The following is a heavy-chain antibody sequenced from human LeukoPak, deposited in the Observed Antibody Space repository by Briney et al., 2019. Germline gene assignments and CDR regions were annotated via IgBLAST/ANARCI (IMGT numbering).Heavy chain of an antibody. V-gene: IGHV3-11*01. J-gene: IGHJ4*02. CDR2: ISSSGSTI. Sequence: GGSLRLSCAASGFTFSDYYMSWIRQAPGKGLEWVPYISSSGSTIYYADSVKGRFTISRDNAKNSLYLQMNSLRAEDTAVYYCARDISRPGYSSGWSTYDYWGQGTLVTVSS. CDR1: GFTFSDYY. D-gene: IGHD6-19*01. CDR3: ARDISRPGYSSGWSTYDY.